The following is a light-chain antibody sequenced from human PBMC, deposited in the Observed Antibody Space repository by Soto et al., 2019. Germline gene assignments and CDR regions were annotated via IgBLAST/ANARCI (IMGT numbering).Light chain of an antibody. CDR1: QSVSSSY. CDR2: GAS. CDR3: QQYGRT. J-gene: IGKJ1*01. V-gene: IGKV3-20*01. Sequence: EIVLTQSPGTLPLSPGERATLSCRASQSVSSSYLAWYQQKPGQAPRLPIYGASSRAPGIPDRFIGSGSGTDCTLTISRLEPEDFAVYYCQQYGRTFGQGTKVEIK.